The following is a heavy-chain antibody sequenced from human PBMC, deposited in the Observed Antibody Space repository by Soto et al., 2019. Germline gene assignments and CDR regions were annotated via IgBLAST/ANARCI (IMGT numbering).Heavy chain of an antibody. CDR3: ARAWYYDFWSGSNNWFDP. V-gene: IGHV1-3*01. D-gene: IGHD3-3*01. CDR2: INAGNGNT. Sequence: ASVKVSCKASGYTFTSYAMHWVRQAPGQRLEWMGWINAGNGNTKYSQKFQGRVTITRDTSASTAYMELSSLRSEDTAVYYCARAWYYDFWSGSNNWFDPWGQGTLVTVSS. J-gene: IGHJ5*02. CDR1: GYTFTSYA.